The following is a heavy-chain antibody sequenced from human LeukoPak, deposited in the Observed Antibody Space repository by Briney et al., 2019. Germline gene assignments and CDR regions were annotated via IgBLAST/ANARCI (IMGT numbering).Heavy chain of an antibody. D-gene: IGHD2-21*01. CDR2: ISSSSSTI. CDR3: ARDGLPGVCYSGGDCYSSGECDY. J-gene: IGHJ4*02. V-gene: IGHV3-48*03. Sequence: PGGSLRLSCAASGFTFSSYEMNWVRQAPGKGLEWVSYISSSSSTIYYADSVKGRFTISRDNAKNSLYLQMNSLRAEDTAVYYCARDGLPGVCYSGGDCYSSGECDYWGQGTLVTVSS. CDR1: GFTFSSYE.